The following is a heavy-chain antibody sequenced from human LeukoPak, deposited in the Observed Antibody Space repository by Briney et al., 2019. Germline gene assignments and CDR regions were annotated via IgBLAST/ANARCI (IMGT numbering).Heavy chain of an antibody. J-gene: IGHJ4*02. D-gene: IGHD3-3*01. CDR1: GGSISSGSHH. CDR3: ARHDGRGGNTMGALDS. Sequence: SETLSLTCTVSGGSISSGSHHWGWFRQSPGKGLEWIGSLYYSRTTYYNPSLNSRATISVVTSKNQFSLQLNSVTAADTAVYYCARHDGRGGNTMGALDSWGQGSLVTVSS. V-gene: IGHV4-39*01. CDR2: LYYSRTT.